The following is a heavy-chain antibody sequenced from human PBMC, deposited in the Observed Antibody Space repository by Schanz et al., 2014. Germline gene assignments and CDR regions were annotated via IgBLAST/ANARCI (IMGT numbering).Heavy chain of an antibody. V-gene: IGHV3-74*01. CDR3: AMGGYQLHH. D-gene: IGHD1-7*01. Sequence: EVQLVESGGGLVQPGGSLRLSCAASGFTFSSYAMSWVRQAPGKGLVWVSHINSDGTTTTYADSVKGRFTISRDNAENTLYLQMNSLRVEDTAVYYCAMGGYQLHHWGQGTLVTVSS. CDR1: GFTFSSYA. CDR2: INSDGTTT. J-gene: IGHJ4*02.